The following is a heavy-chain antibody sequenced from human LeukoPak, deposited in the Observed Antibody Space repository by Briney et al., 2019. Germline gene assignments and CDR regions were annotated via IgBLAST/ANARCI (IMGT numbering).Heavy chain of an antibody. V-gene: IGHV3-23*01. CDR1: GFTFSSYA. D-gene: IGHD6-13*01. J-gene: IGHJ4*02. Sequence: GGSLRPSCAASGFTFSSYAMSWVRQAPGKGLEWVSAISSSGGSTYYADSVKGRFTISRDNSKNTLYLQMNSLRAEDTAVYYCAKPGISSPIDYWGQGTLVTVSS. CDR3: AKPGISSPIDY. CDR2: ISSSGGST.